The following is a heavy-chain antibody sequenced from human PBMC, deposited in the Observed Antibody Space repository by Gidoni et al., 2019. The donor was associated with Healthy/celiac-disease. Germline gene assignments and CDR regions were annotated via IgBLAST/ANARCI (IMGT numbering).Heavy chain of an antibody. D-gene: IGHD6-19*01. CDR1: GFTFDDYA. Sequence: EVQLVESGGGLVQPGRSLRLSCAASGFTFDDYAMHWVRQAPGKGLEWVSGISWNSGSIGYADSVKGRFTISRDNAKNSLYLQMNSLRAEDTALYYCAKDLHSSGWYGGLDYWGQGTLVTVSS. CDR2: ISWNSGSI. CDR3: AKDLHSSGWYGGLDY. J-gene: IGHJ4*02. V-gene: IGHV3-9*01.